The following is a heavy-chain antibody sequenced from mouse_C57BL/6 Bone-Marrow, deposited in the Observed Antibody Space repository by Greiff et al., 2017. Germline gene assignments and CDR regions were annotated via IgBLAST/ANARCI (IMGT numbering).Heavy chain of an antibody. J-gene: IGHJ1*03. V-gene: IGHV1-85*01. CDR2: IYPRDGST. D-gene: IGHD1-1*01. CDR1: GYTFTSYD. Sequence: VQLVESGPELVKPGASVKLSCKASGYTFTSYDINWVKQRPGQGLEWIGWIYPRDGSTMYNEKFKGKATLHVDTYTSPAYMELHSLTSEDSAVYFCARLEFDGSSGDWYFDVWGTETTVTVSS. CDR3: ARLEFDGSSGDWYFDV.